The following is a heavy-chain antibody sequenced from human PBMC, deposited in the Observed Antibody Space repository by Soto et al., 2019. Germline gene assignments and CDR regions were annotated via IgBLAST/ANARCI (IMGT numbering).Heavy chain of an antibody. CDR2: INSDGSST. D-gene: IGHD2-15*01. V-gene: IGHV3-74*01. CDR1: GFTFSSYW. J-gene: IGHJ4*02. Sequence: GGSLRLSGAASGFTFSSYWMHWFRQAPGKGLVWVSRINSDGSSTSYADSVKGRFTISRDNAKNTLYLQMNSLRAEDTAVYYCVRTSLVVAAATREDYWGQGTLVTVSS. CDR3: VRTSLVVAAATREDY.